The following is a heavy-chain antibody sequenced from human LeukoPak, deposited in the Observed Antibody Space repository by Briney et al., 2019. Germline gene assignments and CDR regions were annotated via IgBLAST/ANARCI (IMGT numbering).Heavy chain of an antibody. V-gene: IGHV3-30*02. D-gene: IGHD1-14*01. Sequence: GGSLRLSCAASGFTFSSYGMHWVRQAPGKGLEWAAFIRYDGSNKYYADSVKGRFTISRDNAKNSLYLQMNSLRAEDTAVYYCARARITAVPYYFDYWGQGTLVTVSS. CDR2: IRYDGSNK. CDR3: ARARITAVPYYFDY. CDR1: GFTFSSYG. J-gene: IGHJ4*02.